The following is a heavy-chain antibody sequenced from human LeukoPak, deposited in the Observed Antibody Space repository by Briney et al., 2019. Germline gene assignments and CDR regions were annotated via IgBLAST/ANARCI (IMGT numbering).Heavy chain of an antibody. J-gene: IGHJ5*02. CDR1: GYTFTGYY. D-gene: IGHD1-14*01. CDR3: ARDRNHGPYGRWFDP. CDR2: INPNSGGT. V-gene: IGHV1-2*02. Sequence: ASVKVSCKASGYTFTGYYMHWVRQAPGQGLEWMGWINPNSGGTNYAQKFQGRVTMTRDTSISTAYMELSRLRSDDTAVYYCARDRNHGPYGRWFDPWGQGTLVTVSS.